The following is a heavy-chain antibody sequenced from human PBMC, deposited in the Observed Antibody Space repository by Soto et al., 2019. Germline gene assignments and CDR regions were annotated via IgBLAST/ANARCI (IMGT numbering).Heavy chain of an antibody. CDR1: GVSISGYY. CDR2: ISYSGST. V-gene: IGHV4-59*01. CDR3: ARNDFWSGYYNY. Sequence: SETLSLTCAVSGVSISGYYWSWIRQPPGKGLEWIGYISYSGSTDYNPSLKSRVTISVDTSRNQFSLKLTSVTAADTAVYYCARNDFWSGYYNYWGQGTLVTVSS. D-gene: IGHD3-3*01. J-gene: IGHJ4*02.